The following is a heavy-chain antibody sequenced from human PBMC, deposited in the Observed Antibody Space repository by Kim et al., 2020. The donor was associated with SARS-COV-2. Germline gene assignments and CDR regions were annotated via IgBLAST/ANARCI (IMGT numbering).Heavy chain of an antibody. V-gene: IGHV3-21*01. CDR2: ISSSSSDI. CDR1: GFTFSSYS. J-gene: IGHJ6*02. Sequence: GGSLRLSCAASGFTFSSYSMNWVRQAPGKGLEWVSSISSSSSDIYYAESVKGRFTISRDNAKNSLYLQMNSLRAEDTAVYYCARDSSGWSYYYYYGMDVWGQGTTVTVSS. D-gene: IGHD6-19*01. CDR3: ARDSSGWSYYYYYGMDV.